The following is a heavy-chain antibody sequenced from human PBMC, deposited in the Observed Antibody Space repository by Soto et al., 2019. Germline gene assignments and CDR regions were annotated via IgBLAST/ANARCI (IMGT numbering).Heavy chain of an antibody. D-gene: IGHD5-12*01. CDR2: ISSNGGST. J-gene: IGHJ4*02. V-gene: IGHV3-64*01. CDR3: ARGARRELATIFAPDDY. CDR1: GFTFSSYA. Sequence: EVQLVESGGGLVQPGGTLRLSCAASGFTFSSYAMHWVRQAPGKGLEYVSAISSNGGSTYYANSVKGRFTISRDNSKSRLYLQTGSLRAEDMAVYYCARGARRELATIFAPDDYWGQGTLVTVSS.